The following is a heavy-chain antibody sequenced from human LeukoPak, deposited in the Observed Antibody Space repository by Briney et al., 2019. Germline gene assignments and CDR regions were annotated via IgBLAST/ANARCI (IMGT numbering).Heavy chain of an antibody. D-gene: IGHD6-13*01. Sequence: SETLPLTCTVSGGSISSSSYYWGWIRQPPGKGLEWIGSIYYSGSTYYNPSLKSRVTISVDTSKNQFSLKLSSVTAADTAVYYCATRWGGQQLPDYFDYWGQGTLVTVSS. CDR2: IYYSGST. CDR3: ATRWGGQQLPDYFDY. CDR1: GGSISSSSYY. J-gene: IGHJ4*02. V-gene: IGHV4-39*01.